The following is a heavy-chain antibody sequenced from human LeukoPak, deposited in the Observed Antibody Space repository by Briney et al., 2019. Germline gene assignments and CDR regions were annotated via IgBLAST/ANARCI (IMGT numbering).Heavy chain of an antibody. CDR2: IYYSGST. J-gene: IGHJ4*02. CDR3: ARASNKYYYDSSGYYEDY. Sequence: PSETLSLTCTVSGGSISSSSYYWGWIRQPPGKGLEWIGNIYYSGSTYYNPSLKSRVTISVDTSKNQFSLKLSSVTAADTAVYYCARASNKYYYDSSGYYEDYWGQGTLVTVSS. V-gene: IGHV4-39*07. CDR1: GGSISSSSYY. D-gene: IGHD3-22*01.